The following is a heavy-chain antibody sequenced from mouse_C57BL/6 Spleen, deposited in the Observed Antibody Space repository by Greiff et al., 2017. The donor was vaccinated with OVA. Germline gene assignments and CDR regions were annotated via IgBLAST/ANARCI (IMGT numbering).Heavy chain of an antibody. D-gene: IGHD2-1*01. CDR3: ARPGKGDALDY. CDR2: ISSGSSTI. V-gene: IGHV5-17*01. J-gene: IGHJ4*01. CDR1: GFTFSDYG. Sequence: EVMLVESGGGLVKPGGSLKLSCAASGFTFSDYGMHWVRQAPEKGLEWVAYISSGSSTIYYADTVKGRFTISRDNAKNTLFLQMTSLRSEDTAMFYCARPGKGDALDYWGQGTSGTGSS.